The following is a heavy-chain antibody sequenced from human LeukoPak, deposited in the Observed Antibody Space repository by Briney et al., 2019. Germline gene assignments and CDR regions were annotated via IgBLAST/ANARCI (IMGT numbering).Heavy chain of an antibody. J-gene: IGHJ4*02. CDR3: ARLAVADSDY. D-gene: IGHD6-19*01. Sequence: ASVKVSCKASGYTFTGYYMHWVRQAPGQGLEWMGWINPNSGGTNYAQEFQGRVTMTRDTSISTAYMELSRLRSDDTAVYYCARLAVADSDYWGQGTLVTVSP. CDR1: GYTFTGYY. V-gene: IGHV1-2*02. CDR2: INPNSGGT.